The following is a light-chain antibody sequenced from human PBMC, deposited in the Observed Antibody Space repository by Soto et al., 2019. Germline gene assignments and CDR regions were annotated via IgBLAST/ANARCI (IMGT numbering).Light chain of an antibody. J-gene: IGKJ4*01. Sequence: IVWTKSQATLSLSPGERATLSCRARQRVSSSLACYQQQPCQAPRLLIDDASNRATGIPARFSGSGSGTAFTLTISSRVTEEFAIYYCQQRSHWCPLTFGGGTKVEIK. CDR2: DAS. CDR3: QQRSHWCPLT. CDR1: QRVSSS. V-gene: IGKV3-11*01.